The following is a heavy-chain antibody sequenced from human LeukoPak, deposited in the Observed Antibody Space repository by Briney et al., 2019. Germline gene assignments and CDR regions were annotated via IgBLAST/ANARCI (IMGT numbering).Heavy chain of an antibody. Sequence: PGGSLRLSCSASGFIFNYYALHWVRQAPGRGLEHVSVIGTSGNTFYTDSVKGRFIISRDNSKNMVHLQMNSLRPEDMGVYYCGKDYLGAFSCLESWGQGTLVVVSS. CDR1: GFIFNYYA. CDR3: GKDYLGAFSCLES. D-gene: IGHD2-2*01. CDR2: IGTSGNT. V-gene: IGHV3-64D*06. J-gene: IGHJ4*02.